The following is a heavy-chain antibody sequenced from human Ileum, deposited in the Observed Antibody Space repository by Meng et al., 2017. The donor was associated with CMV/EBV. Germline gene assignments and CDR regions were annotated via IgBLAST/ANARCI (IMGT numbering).Heavy chain of an antibody. J-gene: IGHJ3*01. CDR2: IYRRGSAT. Sequence: GGSLRLSCAASGFTFSGFAMSWVRQAPGKGLEWVSVIYRRGSATYYGDSVKGRFTITRDDSKNTVYLQMNTLRAEDTAVYYCAKRGPSSFNFWGQGTMVNVSS. CDR1: GFTFSGFA. CDR3: AKRGPSSFNF. V-gene: IGHV3-23*03.